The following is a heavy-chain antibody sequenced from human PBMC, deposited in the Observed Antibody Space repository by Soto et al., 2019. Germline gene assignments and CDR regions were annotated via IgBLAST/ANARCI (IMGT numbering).Heavy chain of an antibody. J-gene: IGHJ4*02. Sequence: QVQLQQWGAGLLKPSETLSLTCAVYGGSFSGYYWSWIRQPPGKGLEWIGEINHSGSTNYNPSLKSRVTISVDTSKNQCSLKLSSVTAADTAVYYCARELRGYSGYDTPRSFDYWGQGTLVTVSS. CDR2: INHSGST. CDR3: ARELRGYSGYDTPRSFDY. D-gene: IGHD5-12*01. CDR1: GGSFSGYY. V-gene: IGHV4-34*01.